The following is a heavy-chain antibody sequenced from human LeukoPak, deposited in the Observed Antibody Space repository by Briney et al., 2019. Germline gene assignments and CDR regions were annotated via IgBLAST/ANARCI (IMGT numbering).Heavy chain of an antibody. CDR2: ISAYNGNT. J-gene: IGHJ5*02. CDR3: AREANYYGSRSYYYGARFDP. CDR1: GGTFSSSA. Sequence: ASVKVSCKASGGTFSSSAISWVRQAPGQGLEWMGWISAYNGNTNYAQKLQGRVTMTTDTSTSTAYMELRSLRSDDTAVYYCAREANYYGSRSYYYGARFDPWGQGTLVTVSS. V-gene: IGHV1-18*01. D-gene: IGHD3-10*01.